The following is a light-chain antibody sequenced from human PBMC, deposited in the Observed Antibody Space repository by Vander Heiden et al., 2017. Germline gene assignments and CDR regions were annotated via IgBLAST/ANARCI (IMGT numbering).Light chain of an antibody. CDR1: SSNIGAGLD. CDR3: QSYDISLSGYV. V-gene: IGLV1-40*01. CDR2: SNT. Sequence: QSVLTQPPSVSGAPGQRVTITCTGSSSNIGAGLDVHWYQQLPGTAPKLLIYSNTNRPSGVPDRFSGSKSGTSASLAITGLQAEDEADYYCQSYDISLSGYVFGSGTKVTVL. J-gene: IGLJ1*01.